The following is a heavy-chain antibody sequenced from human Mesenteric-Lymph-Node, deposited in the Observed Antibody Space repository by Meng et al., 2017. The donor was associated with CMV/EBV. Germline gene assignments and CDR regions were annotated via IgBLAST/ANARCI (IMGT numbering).Heavy chain of an antibody. CDR3: VRFRDSYDADY. V-gene: IGHV1-2*02. J-gene: IGHJ4*02. CDR2: IYPNSGGT. Sequence: ASVKVSCKASGYIFTGYYIHWVRQAPGQGLEWMGWIYPNSGGTNYAQKFQGRVTMTRDTSISTAYLELSRLRSGDTAVYYCVRFRDSYDADYWGQGTLVTVSS. CDR1: GYIFTGYY. D-gene: IGHD5-18*01.